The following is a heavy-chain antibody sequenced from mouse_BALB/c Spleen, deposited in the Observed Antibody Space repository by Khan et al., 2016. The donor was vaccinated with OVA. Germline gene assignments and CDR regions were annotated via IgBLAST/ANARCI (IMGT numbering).Heavy chain of an antibody. J-gene: IGHJ2*01. D-gene: IGHD4-1*01. CDR2: INSGSSTT. Sequence: EVELVESGGGLVQPGGSRKLSCAASGFTFSSFGMHWVRQAPEKGLEWVAYINSGSSTTYYADPVKGRFTISRDNPKNTLFLQMTSLRSEDTAMYYCARGNWAYWGQGTTLTVSS. V-gene: IGHV5-17*02. CDR1: GFTFSSFG. CDR3: ARGNWAY.